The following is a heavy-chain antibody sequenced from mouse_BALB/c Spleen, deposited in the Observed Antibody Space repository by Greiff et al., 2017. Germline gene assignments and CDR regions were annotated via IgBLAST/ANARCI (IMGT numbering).Heavy chain of an antibody. CDR2: ISSGGST. CDR3: ARADYGNKYYYAMDY. CDR1: GFTFSSYA. V-gene: IGHV5-6-5*01. D-gene: IGHD2-1*01. Sequence: EVQGVESGGGLVKPGGSLKLSCAASGFTFSSYAMSWVRQTPEKRLEWVASISSGGSTYYPDSVKGRFTISRDNARNILYLQMSSLRSEDTAMYYCARADYGNKYYYAMDYWGQGTTVTVSS. J-gene: IGHJ4*01.